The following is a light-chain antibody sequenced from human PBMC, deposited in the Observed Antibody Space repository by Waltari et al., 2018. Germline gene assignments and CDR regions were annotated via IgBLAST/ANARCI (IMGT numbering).Light chain of an antibody. CDR2: WSS. J-gene: IGKJ1*01. CDR3: HQYSSTPWT. CDR1: QTVLHSSDTKNY. Sequence: DIVMTQSPDSLAVSLGERATINCKSSQTVLHSSDTKNYVAWYQKKPGQPPKLLIYWSSTRESGVPDRFSGSGSGTDFTLTISSLQAEDVAVYYCHQYSSTPWTFGQGTKVEVK. V-gene: IGKV4-1*01.